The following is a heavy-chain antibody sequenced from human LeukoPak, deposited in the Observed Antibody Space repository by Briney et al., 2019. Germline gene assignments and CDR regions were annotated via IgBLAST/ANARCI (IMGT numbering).Heavy chain of an antibody. D-gene: IGHD3/OR15-3a*01. J-gene: IGHJ4*02. CDR1: GGSVSNYY. CDR2: IYYSGST. Sequence: SETLSLTCTVSGGSVSNYYWSWIRQPPGKGLEWIGYIYYSGSTNYNPSLKSRVTISVDTSKNQFSLKLSSVTAADTAVYYRARGPGTGIGWNLPFDSWGQGTLVTVSS. CDR3: ARGPGTGIGWNLPFDS. V-gene: IGHV4-59*02.